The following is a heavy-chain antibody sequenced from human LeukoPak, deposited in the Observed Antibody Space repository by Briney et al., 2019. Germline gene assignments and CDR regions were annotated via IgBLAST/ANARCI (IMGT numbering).Heavy chain of an antibody. J-gene: IGHJ3*02. Sequence: SETLSLTCTVSGGSISRSSYYWGWIRQPPGKGLEWIGSIYYSGSTYYNPSLKSRVTISVDTSKTQFSLKLNSVTAADTAMYFCARHCEPWTLDAFDIWGQGTLVAVSS. V-gene: IGHV4-39*01. CDR3: ARHCEPWTLDAFDI. CDR2: IYYSGST. D-gene: IGHD3/OR15-3a*01. CDR1: GGSISRSSYY.